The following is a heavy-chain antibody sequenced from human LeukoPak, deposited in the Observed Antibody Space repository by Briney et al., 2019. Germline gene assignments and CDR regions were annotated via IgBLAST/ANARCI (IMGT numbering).Heavy chain of an antibody. Sequence: GGSLRLSCAASGFTFSSYVMSWVRQAPGKGLEWVSVIGSGGGSTIYADSVKGRFTISRDNSKNTLYLQMNSLRAEDTAVYYCARDAYAVADYWGRGTLVTVSS. D-gene: IGHD4-17*01. CDR2: IGSGGGST. CDR3: ARDAYAVADY. CDR1: GFTFSSYV. V-gene: IGHV3-23*01. J-gene: IGHJ4*02.